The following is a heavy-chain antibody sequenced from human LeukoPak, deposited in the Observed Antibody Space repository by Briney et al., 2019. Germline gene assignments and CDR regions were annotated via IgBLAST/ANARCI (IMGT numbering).Heavy chain of an antibody. D-gene: IGHD4-17*01. Sequence: GGSLRLSCAASGFAFTSYEINWVRQAPGKGLEWVSVIYSDGSTYYAGSVKGRFTVSRDNSKNTLYLQMNSLRAEDTAVYYCARQGSPLDYGDYLAYWGQGTLVTVSS. CDR1: GFAFTSYE. J-gene: IGHJ4*02. CDR2: IYSDGST. CDR3: ARQGSPLDYGDYLAY. V-gene: IGHV3-66*04.